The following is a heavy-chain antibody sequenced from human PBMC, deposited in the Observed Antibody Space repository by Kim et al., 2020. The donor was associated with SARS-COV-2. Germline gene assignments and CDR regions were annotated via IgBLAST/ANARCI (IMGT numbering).Heavy chain of an antibody. CDR1: GYTFTGYY. Sequence: ASVKVSCKSSGYTFTGYYLHWIRQAPGQGLEWMGRINPNNGDTKFGQNFQGRVTMTRDTSISTAYLELNQLSFDDTAVYYCTRALVTGDEFDYWGQGTLVTVSS. CDR3: TRALVTGDEFDY. V-gene: IGHV1-2*06. D-gene: IGHD7-27*01. J-gene: IGHJ4*02. CDR2: INPNNGDT.